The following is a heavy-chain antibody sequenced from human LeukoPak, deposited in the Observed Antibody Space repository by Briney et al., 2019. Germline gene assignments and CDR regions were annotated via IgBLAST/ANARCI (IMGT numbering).Heavy chain of an antibody. CDR1: GGSISSYY. CDR3: ARSSAGANEQWLVHQVGGYFDY. J-gene: IGHJ4*02. D-gene: IGHD6-19*01. V-gene: IGHV4-59*08. Sequence: PSETLSLTCTVSGGSISSYYWSWIRQPPGKGLEWIGYIYYSGSTNYNPSLKSRVTISVDTSKNQFSLKLSSVTAADTAVYYCARSSAGANEQWLVHQVGGYFDYWGQGTLVTVSS. CDR2: IYYSGST.